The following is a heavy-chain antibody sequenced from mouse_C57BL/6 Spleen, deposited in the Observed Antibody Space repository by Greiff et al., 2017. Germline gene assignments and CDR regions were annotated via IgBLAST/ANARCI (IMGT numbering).Heavy chain of an antibody. CDR2: IYPGDGDT. V-gene: IGHV1-82*01. J-gene: IGHJ4*01. CDR1: GYAFSSSW. CDR3: ARSDYGREGDY. D-gene: IGHD1-1*01. Sequence: QVQLQQSGPELVKPGASVKISCKASGYAFSSSWMNWVKQRPGKGLEWIGRIYPGDGDTNYNGKFKGKATLTADKSSSTAYMQRSSLTSEDSAVYFCARSDYGREGDYWGQGTSVTVSS.